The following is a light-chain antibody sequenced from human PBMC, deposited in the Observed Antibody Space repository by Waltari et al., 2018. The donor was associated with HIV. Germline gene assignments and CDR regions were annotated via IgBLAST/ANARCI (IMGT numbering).Light chain of an antibody. CDR1: DSNIGHHY. CDR3: ATWDASLTVV. Sequence: QSVLTQPPSVSPAPGQKVPISSSGRDSNIGHHYASWYQLPPVTAPKLLIYDSYKRPSGIPDRFSGTKSGTSATLGIAGLQTGDEAYYYCATWDASLTVVFGGGTKLTVL. V-gene: IGLV1-51*01. CDR2: DSY. J-gene: IGLJ2*01.